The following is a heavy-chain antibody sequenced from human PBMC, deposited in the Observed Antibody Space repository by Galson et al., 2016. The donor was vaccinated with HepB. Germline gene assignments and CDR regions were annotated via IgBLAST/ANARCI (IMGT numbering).Heavy chain of an antibody. V-gene: IGHV3-30*04. CDR3: ARKDVWSGYPARRAIDY. CDR1: GFTFSSYA. J-gene: IGHJ4*02. D-gene: IGHD3-3*01. Sequence: SLRLSCAASGFTFSSYAMHWVRQAPGKGLQWVAVISYEGRNIVYADSVQGRFIIARDNSRYTLFLEMNSLRAEDTAVYYCARKDVWSGYPARRAIDYWGQGALVTVSS. CDR2: ISYEGRNI.